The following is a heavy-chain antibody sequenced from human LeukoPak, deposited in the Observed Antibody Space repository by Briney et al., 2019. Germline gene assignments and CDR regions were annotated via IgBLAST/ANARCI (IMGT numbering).Heavy chain of an antibody. CDR2: IRYDGINK. V-gene: IGHV3-30*02. CDR3: ANLITMIVVVIKNRPTGIRDAFDI. D-gene: IGHD3-22*01. J-gene: IGHJ3*02. Sequence: AGGSLRLSCAASGFTFSNYGMHWVRQAPGKGLEWVAFIRYDGINKYYADSVKGRFTISRDNSKNTLYLQMNSLRAEDTAVYYCANLITMIVVVIKNRPTGIRDAFDIWGQGTMVTVSS. CDR1: GFTFSNYG.